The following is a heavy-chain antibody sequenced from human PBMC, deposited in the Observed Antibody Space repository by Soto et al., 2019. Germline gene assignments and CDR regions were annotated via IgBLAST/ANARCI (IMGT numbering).Heavy chain of an antibody. CDR3: ARGGGVGVAGSAAFDM. Sequence: QLHLVQSGAVVKKPGASVTVSCSASGYPVTAYYMHWVRQAPGRGLEWMGGINPATGAAKDTQTLQGRVTMTRDTSTSTVFMELSGLTSEDTAFFSCARGGGVGVAGSAAFDMWGQGTLVTVSS. D-gene: IGHD3-3*01. CDR2: INPATGAA. V-gene: IGHV1-2*02. CDR1: GYPVTAYY. J-gene: IGHJ3*02.